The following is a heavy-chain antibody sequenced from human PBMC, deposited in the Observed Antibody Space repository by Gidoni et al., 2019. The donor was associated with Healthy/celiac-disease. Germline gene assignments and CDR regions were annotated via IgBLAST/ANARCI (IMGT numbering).Heavy chain of an antibody. CDR1: GGSIRSSSYY. J-gene: IGHJ3*02. CDR2: IYYSGST. V-gene: IGHV4-39*01. D-gene: IGHD6-19*01. Sequence: QLQLQESGPGLVKPSETLSLTCTVSGGSIRSSSYYWGWIRQPPGKGLEWIGSIYYSGSTYYNPSLKSRVTISVDTSKNQFSLKLSSVTAADTAVYYCARYRQWLASEDAFDIWGQGTMVTVSS. CDR3: ARYRQWLASEDAFDI.